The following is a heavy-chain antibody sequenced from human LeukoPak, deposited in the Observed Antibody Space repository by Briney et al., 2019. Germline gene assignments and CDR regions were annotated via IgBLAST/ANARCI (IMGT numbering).Heavy chain of an antibody. CDR1: GLTVSGDY. CDR3: AKDHMIVAFYGMDV. V-gene: IGHV3-23*01. J-gene: IGHJ6*02. D-gene: IGHD3-22*01. CDR2: ISGSGGST. Sequence: GGSLRLSCVVSGLTVSGDYMSWVRQAPGKGLEWVSAISGSGGSTYYADSVKGRFTISRDNSKNTLYLQMNSLRAEDTAVYYCAKDHMIVAFYGMDVWGQGTTVTVSS.